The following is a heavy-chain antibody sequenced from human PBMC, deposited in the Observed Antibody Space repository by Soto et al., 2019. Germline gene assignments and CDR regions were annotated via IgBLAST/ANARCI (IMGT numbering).Heavy chain of an antibody. Sequence: EVQLGESGGGLVKPGGSLRLSCAASGFTFSSYSMNWVRQAPGKGLEWVSSISSSSSYIYYADSVKGRFTISRDNAKKSLYLQMNSLIAEDTAVYYCASDLDIVVLVSDGMDVWCQETTVTVSS. CDR2: ISSSSSYI. CDR1: GFTFSSYS. V-gene: IGHV3-21*01. CDR3: ASDLDIVVLVSDGMDV. J-gene: IGHJ6*02. D-gene: IGHD2-15*01.